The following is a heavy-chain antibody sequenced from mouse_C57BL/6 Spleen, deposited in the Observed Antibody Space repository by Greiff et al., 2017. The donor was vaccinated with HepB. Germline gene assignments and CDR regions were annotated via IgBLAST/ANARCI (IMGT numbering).Heavy chain of an antibody. Sequence: VHVKQSGTVLARPGASVKMSCKTSGYTFTSYWMHWVKQRPGQGLEWIGAIYPGNSDTSYNQKFKGKAKLTAVTSASTAYMELSSLTNEDSAVYYCTRNRDYGSSHFDYWGQGTTLTVSS. CDR2: IYPGNSDT. D-gene: IGHD1-1*01. J-gene: IGHJ2*01. CDR1: GYTFTSYW. V-gene: IGHV1-5*01. CDR3: TRNRDYGSSHFDY.